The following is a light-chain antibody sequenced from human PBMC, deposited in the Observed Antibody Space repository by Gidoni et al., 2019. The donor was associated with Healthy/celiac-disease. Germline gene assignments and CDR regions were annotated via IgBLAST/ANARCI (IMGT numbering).Light chain of an antibody. CDR2: EGS. CDR3: CSYAGSSRV. J-gene: IGLJ3*02. CDR1: RSDVGSYNL. Sequence: QSALPQPASVSGSPGQSITISCTGTRSDVGSYNLVSWYQQPPGKATKLIIYEGSKPPSGVSNRFSGSKSGNTASLTISGLQAEDEADYYCCSYAGSSRVFGGGTKLTVL. V-gene: IGLV2-23*01.